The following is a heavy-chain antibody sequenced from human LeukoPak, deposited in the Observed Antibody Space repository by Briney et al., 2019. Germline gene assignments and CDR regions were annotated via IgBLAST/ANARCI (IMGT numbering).Heavy chain of an antibody. CDR1: GFTFSNYA. V-gene: IGHV3-23*01. J-gene: IGHJ4*02. D-gene: IGHD3-9*01. Sequence: GGSLRLSCAASGFTFSNYAMTWVRQAPGKGLEWVSGISGSGSSTYYADSVKGRFTLSRDYPKNTLYLQMNSLRAEDTAVYYCARGGSYYDILTGYRYFDYWGQGTLVTVSS. CDR2: ISGSGSST. CDR3: ARGGSYYDILTGYRYFDY.